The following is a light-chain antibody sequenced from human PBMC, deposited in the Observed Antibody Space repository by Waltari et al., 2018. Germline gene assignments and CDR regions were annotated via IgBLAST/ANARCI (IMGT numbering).Light chain of an antibody. CDR2: WAS. V-gene: IGKV4-1*01. Sequence: DSLVVSLGERATINCKSSRNLLYSPNNKDFLAWYQQKPGQPPKLLIYWASTRESGVPDRFTGSGSGTDFSLTISSLQAEDVAVYYCQQYYDTPYTFGQGTKLEIK. CDR3: QQYYDTPYT. CDR1: RNLLYSPNNKDF. J-gene: IGKJ2*01.